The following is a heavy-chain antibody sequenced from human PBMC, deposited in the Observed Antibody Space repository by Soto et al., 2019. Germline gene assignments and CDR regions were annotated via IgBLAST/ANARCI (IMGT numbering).Heavy chain of an antibody. V-gene: IGHV1-69*08. CDR2: IIPLLDIT. J-gene: IGHJ4*02. D-gene: IGHD5-12*01. Sequence: QVQLVQSGAEVKKPGSSVKVSCKTSGGTFSNDIFTWVRQAPGQGLEWMGRIIPLLDITNYAQKFQGRVTITAEKSTRTPXMELNSLRSEDTAVYYCARDSPIGSTFSGYEAIDYWGQGTLVTVSS. CDR3: ARDSPIGSTFSGYEAIDY. CDR1: GGTFSNDI.